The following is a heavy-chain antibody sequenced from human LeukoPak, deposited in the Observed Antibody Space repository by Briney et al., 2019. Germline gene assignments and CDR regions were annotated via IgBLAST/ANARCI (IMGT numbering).Heavy chain of an antibody. J-gene: IGHJ4*02. CDR2: IRYDGSNK. Sequence: PGGSLRLSCAASGFTLSSYGMHWVRQAPGKGLEWVAYIRYDGSNKYYRDSVKGRFTISRDNSKNTLYVQMNSLRPEDTAVYHCAKAAFSGGIEVAAYSDYWGQGTLVTVSS. CDR3: AKAAFSGGIEVAAYSDY. D-gene: IGHD6-19*01. V-gene: IGHV3-30*02. CDR1: GFTLSSYG.